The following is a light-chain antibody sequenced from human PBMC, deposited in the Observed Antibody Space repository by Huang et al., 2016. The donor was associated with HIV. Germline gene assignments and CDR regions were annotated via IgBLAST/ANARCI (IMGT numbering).Light chain of an antibody. CDR2: GAS. Sequence: EIVLTQSPGTLSLSPGERATLSCRASQSVSRTNLAWYQQKPGQAPRLLIYGASSRATCIPDRFSGSWSGTDFTLTISRLEPDDFAVYYCQQYGSSPPLTFGGGTKVEIQ. V-gene: IGKV3-20*01. CDR3: QQYGSSPPLT. CDR1: QSVSRTN. J-gene: IGKJ4*01.